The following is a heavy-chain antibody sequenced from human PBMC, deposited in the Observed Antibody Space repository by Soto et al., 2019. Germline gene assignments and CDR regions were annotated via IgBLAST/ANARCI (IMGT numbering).Heavy chain of an antibody. Sequence: SVKVSCKASGGTFSSYTISCVRQAPGQGLEWMGRIIPILGIANYAQKFQGRVTITADKSTSTAYMGLSSLRSEDTAVYYCARGLIYDSSGYYFDYWGQGTLVTV. CDR1: GGTFSSYT. CDR2: IIPILGIA. J-gene: IGHJ4*02. V-gene: IGHV1-69*02. D-gene: IGHD3-22*01. CDR3: ARGLIYDSSGYYFDY.